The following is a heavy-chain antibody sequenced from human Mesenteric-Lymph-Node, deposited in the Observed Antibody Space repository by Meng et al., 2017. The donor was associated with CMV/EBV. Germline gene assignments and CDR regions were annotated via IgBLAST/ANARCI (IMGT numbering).Heavy chain of an antibody. V-gene: IGHV1-2*06. D-gene: IGHD3-10*01. CDR3: ARVADGAGTYDYAEYFNH. CDR1: TFNEYF. CDR2: INPNSGGT. Sequence: TFNEYFMHWERQAPGQGLEWMGRINPNSGGTNYAQKFQGRVTMTRDTSINTAYMELSRLRSDDTAVYFCARVADGAGTYDYAEYFNHWGQGTLVTVSS. J-gene: IGHJ1*01.